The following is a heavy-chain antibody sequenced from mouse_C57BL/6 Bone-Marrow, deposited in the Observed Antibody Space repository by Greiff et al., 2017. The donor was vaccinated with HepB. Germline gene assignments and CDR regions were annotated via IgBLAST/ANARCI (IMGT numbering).Heavy chain of an antibody. J-gene: IGHJ4*01. CDR1: GYAFTNYL. D-gene: IGHD2-2*01. V-gene: IGHV1-54*01. CDR2: INPGSGGT. Sequence: VQVVESGAELVRPGTSVKVSCKASGYAFTNYLIEWVKQRPGQGLEWIGVINPGSGGTNYNEKFKGKATLTADKSSSTAYMQLSSLTSEDSAVYFCARRGLEGAMDYWGQGTSVTVSS. CDR3: ARRGLEGAMDY.